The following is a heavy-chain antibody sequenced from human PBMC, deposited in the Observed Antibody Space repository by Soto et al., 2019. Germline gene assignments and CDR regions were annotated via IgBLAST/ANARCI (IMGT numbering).Heavy chain of an antibody. CDR3: ARDERGYCSGGSCYSGFGY. Sequence: QVQLVESGGGVVQPGRSLRLSCAASGFTFSSYGMHWVRQAPGKGLEWVAVIWYDGSNKYYADSVKGRFTISRDNSKNTLYLQMNSLRAEDTAVYYCARDERGYCSGGSCYSGFGYWGQGTLVTVSS. V-gene: IGHV3-33*01. CDR1: GFTFSSYG. J-gene: IGHJ4*02. D-gene: IGHD2-15*01. CDR2: IWYDGSNK.